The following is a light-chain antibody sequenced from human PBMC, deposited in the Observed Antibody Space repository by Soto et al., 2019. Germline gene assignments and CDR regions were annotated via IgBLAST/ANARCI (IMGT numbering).Light chain of an antibody. J-gene: IGLJ1*01. V-gene: IGLV2-14*02. CDR1: SSNIGGYNI. Sequence: QSVLTQPASVSGSPGQSITISCSGTSSNIGGYNIVSWYQQHPGKAPKVIIYEGVKRPSGISDRFSGSKSGNTASLTISGLQAEDEADYYCSSYTAFTTYVFGSGTKVTVL. CDR2: EGV. CDR3: SSYTAFTTYV.